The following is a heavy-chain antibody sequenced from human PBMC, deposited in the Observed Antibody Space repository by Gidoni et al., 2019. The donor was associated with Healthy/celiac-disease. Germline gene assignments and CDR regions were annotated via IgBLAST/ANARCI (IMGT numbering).Heavy chain of an antibody. J-gene: IGHJ5*02. Sequence: FSGYYWSWIRQPPGKGLEWIGEINHSGSTNYNPSLKSRVTISVDTSKNQFSLKLSSVTAADTAVYYCARVRASHYDFWSGYYTGGEWFDPWGQGTLVTVSS. CDR3: ARVRASHYDFWSGYYTGGEWFDP. CDR1: FSGYY. D-gene: IGHD3-3*01. V-gene: IGHV4-34*01. CDR2: INHSGST.